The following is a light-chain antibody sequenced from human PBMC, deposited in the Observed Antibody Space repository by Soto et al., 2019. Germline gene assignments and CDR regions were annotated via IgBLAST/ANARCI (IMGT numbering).Light chain of an antibody. CDR3: QQYNTWPLT. Sequence: MTQSPSTLSVKPGEGATRSCGATENISRNLAWYQQKPGQAPRLLIHGASYMASCIPDRFSGRGSGTEFTLAISRLQSEDFAVYYCQQYNTWPLTFGGGTKVDIK. J-gene: IGKJ4*01. CDR2: GAS. V-gene: IGKV3-15*01. CDR1: ENISRN.